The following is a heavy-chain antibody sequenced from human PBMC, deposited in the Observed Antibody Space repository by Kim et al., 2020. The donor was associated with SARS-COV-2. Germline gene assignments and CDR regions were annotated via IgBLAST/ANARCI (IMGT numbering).Heavy chain of an antibody. CDR3: ASYPLRSFDI. J-gene: IGHJ3*02. CDR2: YI. Sequence: YIYYADSVKGRFTISRDNAKNSLYLQMNSLRAEDTAVYYCASYPLRSFDIWGQGTMVTVSS. V-gene: IGHV3-21*01. D-gene: IGHD3-3*01.